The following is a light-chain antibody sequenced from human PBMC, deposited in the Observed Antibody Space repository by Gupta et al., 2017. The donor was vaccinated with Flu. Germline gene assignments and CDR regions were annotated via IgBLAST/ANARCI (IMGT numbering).Light chain of an antibody. CDR2: GAT. CDR3: QQYNYWPRT. Sequence: PATLSVFPGDRATLSCRASQSVSNDLAWYQQRPGQAPRLLMYGATTRARGIPARFGGSVPGTEFTLTISSLHSEDFAVYYCQQYNYWPRTFGQGTRVEI. CDR1: QSVSND. V-gene: IGKV3-15*01. J-gene: IGKJ2*01.